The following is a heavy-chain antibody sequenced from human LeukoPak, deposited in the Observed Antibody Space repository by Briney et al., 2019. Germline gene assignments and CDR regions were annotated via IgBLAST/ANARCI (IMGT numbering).Heavy chain of an antibody. J-gene: IGHJ4*02. CDR2: IGKDGSEK. V-gene: IGHV3-7*01. CDR1: GFTFTNRW. Sequence: PGGSLRLSCAVSGFTFTNRWMNWVRQAPGKGLEWVAKIGKDGSEKNYVDSVKGRFTISRDNAKSSLYLQMDSLRAEDTAVYYCVREGDYVWGDYRSLDYWGQGTLVTVSS. CDR3: VREGDYVWGDYRSLDY. D-gene: IGHD3-16*02.